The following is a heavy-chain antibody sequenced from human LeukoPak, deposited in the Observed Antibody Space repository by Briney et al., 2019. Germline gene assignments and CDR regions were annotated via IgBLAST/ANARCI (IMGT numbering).Heavy chain of an antibody. CDR2: FDPEDGET. CDR1: GHTLTELS. D-gene: IGHD3-9*01. V-gene: IGHV1-24*01. Sequence: APVKVSCKVSGHTLTELSMHWVRQAPGKGLEWMGGFDPEDGETIYAQKFQGRVTMTEDTSTDTAYMELSSLRSEDTAVYYCATDQDILTGYSFDYWGQGTLVTVSS. J-gene: IGHJ4*02. CDR3: ATDQDILTGYSFDY.